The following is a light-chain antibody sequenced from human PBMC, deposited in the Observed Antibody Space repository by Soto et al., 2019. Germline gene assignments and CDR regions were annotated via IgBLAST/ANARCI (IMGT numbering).Light chain of an antibody. V-gene: IGKV3-20*01. J-gene: IGKJ1*01. Sequence: DIMLTQSPATLSLSPGERATLYCGASQSVSSNYLAWYQQKPGQAPRLLIYGASSRATGTPDRFSGSGSGTDFTLTIDRLESEDFAVYFCQQYGDLPWTFGQGSKVDIK. CDR3: QQYGDLPWT. CDR2: GAS. CDR1: QSVSSNY.